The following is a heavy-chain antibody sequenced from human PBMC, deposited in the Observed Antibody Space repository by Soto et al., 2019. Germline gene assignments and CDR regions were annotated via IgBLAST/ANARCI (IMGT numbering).Heavy chain of an antibody. CDR2: VSAYNRNT. D-gene: IGHD2-8*01. CDR1: GYTSRKYG. V-gene: IGHV1-18*01. J-gene: IGHJ4*01. CDR3: PRARKSVSLPY. Sequence: AAVKVSYRAYGYTSRKYGITWLRQAPGQGLEWMGWVSAYNRNTNYAQKFQERVTMTTDTSTSTAYMELRSLRSDDKAIYCCPRARKSVSLPYWG.